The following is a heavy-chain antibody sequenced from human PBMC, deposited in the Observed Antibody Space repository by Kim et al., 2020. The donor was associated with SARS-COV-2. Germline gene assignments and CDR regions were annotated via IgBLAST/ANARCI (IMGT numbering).Heavy chain of an antibody. J-gene: IGHJ6*02. CDR1: GFTFSNAW. Sequence: GGSLRLSCAASGFTFSNAWMSWVRQAPGKGLEWVGRIKSKTDGGTTDYAAPVKGRFTISRDDSKNTLYLQMNSLKTEDTAVYYCTTGGGRYFDWRKGDYYYGMDVWGQGTTVTVSS. D-gene: IGHD3-9*01. CDR2: IKSKTDGGTT. CDR3: TTGGGRYFDWRKGDYYYGMDV. V-gene: IGHV3-15*01.